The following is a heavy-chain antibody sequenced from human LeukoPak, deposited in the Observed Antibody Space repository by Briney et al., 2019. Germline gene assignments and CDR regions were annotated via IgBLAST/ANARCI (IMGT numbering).Heavy chain of an antibody. Sequence: GGSLRLSCAASEFTFSSYDMNWVRQAPGKGLEWVSYISSSGSTIYYADSVKGRFTISRDNAKNSLYLQMNSLRAEDAAVYYCARAGLVRTAPSGGYWGQGTLVTVSS. CDR1: EFTFSSYD. CDR2: ISSSGSTI. CDR3: ARAGLVRTAPSGGY. J-gene: IGHJ4*02. D-gene: IGHD5-18*01. V-gene: IGHV3-48*03.